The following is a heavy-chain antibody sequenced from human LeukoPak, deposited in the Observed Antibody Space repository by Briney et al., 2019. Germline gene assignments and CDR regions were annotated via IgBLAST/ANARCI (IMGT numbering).Heavy chain of an antibody. J-gene: IGHJ6*02. D-gene: IGHD3-22*01. CDR3: ARDLGPAYYYDSSDYYYGMDV. CDR1: GFTVSSNY. Sequence: GGSLRLSCAASGFTVSSNYMSWVRQAPGKGLEWVSVIYSGGSTYYADSVKGRFTISRDNSKNTLYLQMNSLRAEDTAVYYCARDLGPAYYYDSSDYYYGMDVWGQGTTVTISS. V-gene: IGHV3-66*01. CDR2: IYSGGST.